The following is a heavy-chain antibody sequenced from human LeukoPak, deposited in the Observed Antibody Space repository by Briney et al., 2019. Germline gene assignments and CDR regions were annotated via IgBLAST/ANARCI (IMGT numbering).Heavy chain of an antibody. V-gene: IGHV3-23*01. Sequence: GGSLRLSCAASGFTFSSYAMSWVRQAPGKGLEWVSAISGSGGSTYYADSVKGRFTISRDNSKNTLYLQLNSLRDAATAVYYGGKVKGGWGRETLVTVSS. CDR2: ISGSGGST. CDR3: GKVKGG. D-gene: IGHD3-16*01. CDR1: GFTFSSYA. J-gene: IGHJ4*02.